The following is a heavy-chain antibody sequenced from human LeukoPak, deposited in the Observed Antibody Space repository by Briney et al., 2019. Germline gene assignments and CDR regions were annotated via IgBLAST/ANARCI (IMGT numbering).Heavy chain of an antibody. CDR1: GGSISSYY. Sequence: SETLSLTCTVSGGSISSYYWSWIRQPPGKGLEWIGYIYYSGSTNYSPSLKSRVTISVDTSKNQFSLKLSSVTAADTAVYYCARPKVGATYAFDIWGQGTMVTVSS. CDR2: IYYSGST. D-gene: IGHD1-26*01. V-gene: IGHV4-59*08. CDR3: ARPKVGATYAFDI. J-gene: IGHJ3*02.